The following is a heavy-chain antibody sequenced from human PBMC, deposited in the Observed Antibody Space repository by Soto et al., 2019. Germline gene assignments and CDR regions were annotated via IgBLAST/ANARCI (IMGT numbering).Heavy chain of an antibody. CDR2: IYYSGST. V-gene: IGHV4-39*01. CDR3: ATQDVGATYYYYGMDV. Sequence: PSETLSLTCTVPGGSISSGGYYWSWIRQHPGKGLEWIGYIYYSGSTYYNPSLKSRVTISVDTSKNQFSLKLSSVTAADTAVYYCATQDVGATYYYYGMDVWGQGTTVTVSS. D-gene: IGHD1-26*01. J-gene: IGHJ6*02. CDR1: GGSISSGGYY.